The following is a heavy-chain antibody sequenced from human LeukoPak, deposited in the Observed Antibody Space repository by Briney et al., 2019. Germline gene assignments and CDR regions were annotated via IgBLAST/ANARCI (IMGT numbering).Heavy chain of an antibody. J-gene: IGHJ4*02. Sequence: PGGSLRLSCVASGFTISSDWLHWVRQAPGKGLEWVANIKQDGSEEYYVDSVKGRFTISRDNAKNSLYLQMNSLRAEDTAVYYCARRYFDYWGQGILVTVSS. CDR1: GFTISSDW. CDR3: ARRYFDY. CDR2: IKQDGSEE. V-gene: IGHV3-7*03.